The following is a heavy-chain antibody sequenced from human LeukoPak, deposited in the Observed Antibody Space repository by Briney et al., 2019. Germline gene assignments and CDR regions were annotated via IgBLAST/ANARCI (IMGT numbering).Heavy chain of an antibody. Sequence: GGSLRLSCAASGFTFSSYAMSWVRQAPGKGLEWVSAISGSGGSTYYADSVKGRFTISRDNSKNTLYQQMNSLRAEDTAVYYCARGIQLWKEFDYWGQGTLVTVSS. CDR3: ARGIQLWKEFDY. V-gene: IGHV3-23*01. CDR1: GFTFSSYA. J-gene: IGHJ4*02. CDR2: ISGSGGST. D-gene: IGHD5-18*01.